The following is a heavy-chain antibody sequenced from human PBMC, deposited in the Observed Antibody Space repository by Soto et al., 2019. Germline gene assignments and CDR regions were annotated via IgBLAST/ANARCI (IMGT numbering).Heavy chain of an antibody. Sequence: QVQLVQSGAEVKKPGSSVTVSCKASGGSFSEVAISWVRQAPGQGLEWMGRIIPVVGTTDYTQKFQGRLTILADESTNTAYMELSSLRSEDTAVYYCATLEAPTLPFESWGQGTLVTVSS. CDR3: ATLEAPTLPFES. CDR1: GGSFSEVA. J-gene: IGHJ4*02. CDR2: IIPVVGTT. V-gene: IGHV1-69*01. D-gene: IGHD1-1*01.